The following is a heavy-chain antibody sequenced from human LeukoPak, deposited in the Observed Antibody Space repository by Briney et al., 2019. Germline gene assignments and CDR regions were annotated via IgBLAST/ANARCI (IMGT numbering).Heavy chain of an antibody. V-gene: IGHV3-30*03. Sequence: QSGGSLRLSCAASGFTFSDHYMDWVRQAPGKGLEWVAVISHDGIKKYYTDSVKGRFTISRDNSKNTLYLQMNSLRVEDTAVYSCVRGDYRDNLGGWFDPWGQGTLVTVSS. CDR2: ISHDGIKK. CDR3: VRGDYRDNLGGWFDP. D-gene: IGHD4-23*01. J-gene: IGHJ5*02. CDR1: GFTFSDHY.